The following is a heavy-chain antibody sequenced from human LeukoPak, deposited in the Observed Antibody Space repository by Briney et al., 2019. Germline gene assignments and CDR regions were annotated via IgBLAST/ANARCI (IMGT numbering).Heavy chain of an antibody. J-gene: IGHJ5*02. CDR3: AKSHSRGYSSYDNNWFVP. V-gene: IGHV3-30*18. Sequence: PGRSLRLSCAASGFTFSSYGMHWVRQAPGKGLEWVAVISDDGSNKYYADSVKGRFTIARDNSKNTLYLQMNSLRAEDTAVYYCAKSHSRGYSSYDNNWFVPWGQGTLVTVSA. D-gene: IGHD5-12*01. CDR2: ISDDGSNK. CDR1: GFTFSSYG.